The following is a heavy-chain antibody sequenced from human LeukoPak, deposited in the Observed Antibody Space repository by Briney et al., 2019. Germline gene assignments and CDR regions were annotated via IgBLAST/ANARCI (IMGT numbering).Heavy chain of an antibody. V-gene: IGHV3-23*01. CDR1: GFNFNIYT. D-gene: IGHD6-19*01. Sequence: GGSLRLSCAASGFNFNIYTMSWVRQAPGKGLEWVSIISDNSDSTYYAGSVKGRFTISRDNFKNTLYLQMNSLRAEDTAIYYCAKSRGIYDNSGWRTFDYWGQETLVTVSS. CDR3: AKSRGIYDNSGWRTFDY. CDR2: ISDNSDST. J-gene: IGHJ4*02.